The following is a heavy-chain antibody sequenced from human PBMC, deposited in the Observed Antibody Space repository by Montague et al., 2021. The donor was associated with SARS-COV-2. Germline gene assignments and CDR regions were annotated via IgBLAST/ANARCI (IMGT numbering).Heavy chain of an antibody. CDR2: IHTSGST. CDR1: GDPITSGFYY. Sequence: TLSLTCAVSGDPITSGFYYWSWLRQPAGRGLEWIGRIHTSGSTNYNPSLKTRVTISLDRSKNQFSLILSSVTAADTAVYFCARDFDWQQDPSTDYFHYGMDVWGQGTTVIVSS. V-gene: IGHV4-61*02. D-gene: IGHD3-9*01. CDR3: ARDFDWQQDPSTDYFHYGMDV. J-gene: IGHJ6*02.